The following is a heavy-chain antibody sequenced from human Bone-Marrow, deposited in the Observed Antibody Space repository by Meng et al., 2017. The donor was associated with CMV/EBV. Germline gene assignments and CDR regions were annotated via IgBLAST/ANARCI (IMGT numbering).Heavy chain of an antibody. Sequence: SEPLSLTCTVSGGSISSSSYYWGWIRQPPGKGLEWIGSIYYSGSTYYNPSLKSRVTISVDTSKNQFSLKLSSVTAADTAVYYCAREGGSLDVWGQGTTVTVSS. V-gene: IGHV4-39*07. CDR3: AREGGSLDV. D-gene: IGHD1-26*01. J-gene: IGHJ6*02. CDR2: IYYSGST. CDR1: GGSISSSSYY.